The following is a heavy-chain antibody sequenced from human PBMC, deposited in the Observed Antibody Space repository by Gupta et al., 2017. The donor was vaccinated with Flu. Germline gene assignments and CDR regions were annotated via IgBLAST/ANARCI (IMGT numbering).Heavy chain of an antibody. V-gene: IGHV3-15*01. J-gene: IGHJ4*02. CDR2: IRSKISGGTV. D-gene: IGHD4-11*01. Sequence: EVQLVESGGGLVKPGGSLRLSCVASGFSFSTAWMSWFRQAPGKGLESIGRIRSKISGGTVEYAAPGEGRFTISRDDSKNTLYLQMNSLKIDDTAVYYCTTGSLTKKTQAEDHWGQGTLVTVSS. CDR3: TTGSLTKKTQAEDH. CDR1: GFSFSTAW.